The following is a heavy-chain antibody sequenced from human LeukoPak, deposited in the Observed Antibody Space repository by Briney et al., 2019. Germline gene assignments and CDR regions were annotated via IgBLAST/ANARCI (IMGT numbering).Heavy chain of an antibody. CDR3: ARRGTGYYYDSSGYYRNIHDAFDI. CDR1: GYGFTSYW. V-gene: IGHV5-51*01. Sequence: GESLQISCQGSGYGFTSYWIGWVSPVPGKGLEWMGISYPGDSDTRYSPSFQGQVTISADKSISTAYLQCISLKASDTAMYYCARRGTGYYYDSSGYYRNIHDAFDIWGQGTMVTVSS. CDR2: SYPGDSDT. J-gene: IGHJ3*02. D-gene: IGHD3-22*01.